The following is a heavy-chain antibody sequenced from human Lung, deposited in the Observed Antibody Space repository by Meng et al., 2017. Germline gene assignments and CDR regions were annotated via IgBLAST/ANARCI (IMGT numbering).Heavy chain of an antibody. Sequence: QWQLQQWGEGLLKPSETLSPTCVFSGGSFSDYYWSWIRQPPGKGLEWIGEINHSGSTNYNPSLESRATISVDTSQNNLSLKLSSVTAADSAVYYCARGPTTMAHDFDYWGQGTLVTVSS. CDR3: ARGPTTMAHDFDY. CDR2: INHSGST. D-gene: IGHD4-11*01. V-gene: IGHV4-34*01. J-gene: IGHJ4*02. CDR1: GGSFSDYY.